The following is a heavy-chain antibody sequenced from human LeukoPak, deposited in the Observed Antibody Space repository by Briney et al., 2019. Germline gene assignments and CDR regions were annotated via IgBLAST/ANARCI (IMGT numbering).Heavy chain of an antibody. CDR3: ARVWRARSTPPMDV. J-gene: IGHJ6*02. D-gene: IGHD2-2*01. V-gene: IGHV1-8*01. Sequence: ASVKVSCKASGYTFTSYDINWVRQATGQGLEWMGWMNPNSGNTGYAQKFQGRVTMTRNTSISTAYMELSSLRSEDTAVYYCARVWRARSTPPMDVWGQGTTVTVSS. CDR1: GYTFTSYD. CDR2: MNPNSGNT.